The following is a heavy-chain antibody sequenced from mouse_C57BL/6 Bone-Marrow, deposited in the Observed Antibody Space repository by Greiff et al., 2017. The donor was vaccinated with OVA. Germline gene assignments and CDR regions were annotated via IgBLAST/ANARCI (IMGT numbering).Heavy chain of an antibody. D-gene: IGHD1-1*01. CDR1: GFTFSSYG. J-gene: IGHJ4*01. V-gene: IGHV5-6*02. Sequence: DVMLVESGGDLVKPGGSLKLSCAASGFTFSSYGMSWVRQTPDKRLEWVATISSGGSYTYYPDSVKGRFTISRDNAKNTLYLQMSSLKSEDTAMYYCARQGITTVGAPYAMDYWGQGTSVTVSS. CDR2: ISSGGSYT. CDR3: ARQGITTVGAPYAMDY.